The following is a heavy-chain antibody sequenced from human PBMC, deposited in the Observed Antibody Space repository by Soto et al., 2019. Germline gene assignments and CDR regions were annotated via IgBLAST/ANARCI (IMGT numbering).Heavy chain of an antibody. V-gene: IGHV3-48*02. J-gene: IGHJ4*02. CDR3: AKSGGKFGTTGYYYFDY. CDR2: ISTRSNSI. Sequence: GGSLRLSCAASGFTFSSYSMNWVRQAPGKGLEWVSYISTRSNSIYYADSVKGRFTISRDNAKNSLFLQMNSLRDEDAAVYFCAKSGGKFGTTGYYYFDYWGQGALVTVSS. CDR1: GFTFSSYS. D-gene: IGHD3-9*01.